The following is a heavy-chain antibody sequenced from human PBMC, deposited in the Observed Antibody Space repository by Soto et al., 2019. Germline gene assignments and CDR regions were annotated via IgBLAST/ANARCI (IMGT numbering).Heavy chain of an antibody. CDR1: GGSISSYY. V-gene: IGHV4-59*08. CDR2: IYYSGST. Sequence: SETLSLTCTVSGGSISSYYWSWIRQPPGKGLEWIGYIYYSGSTNYNPSLKSRVTISVDTSKNQFSLKLSSVTAADTAVYYCARYTHDSSGYYLGYWGQGTLVTVSS. CDR3: ARYTHDSSGYYLGY. D-gene: IGHD3-22*01. J-gene: IGHJ4*02.